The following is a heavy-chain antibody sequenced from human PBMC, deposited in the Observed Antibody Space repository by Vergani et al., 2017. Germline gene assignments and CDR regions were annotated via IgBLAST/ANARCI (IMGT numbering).Heavy chain of an antibody. Sequence: QVQLVQSGAELKKPGASVSVSCKGSSHTFQTYGISWVRQAPGKGLEWMGWMNPNSGTTGYAQKFQGRVTMTRNTSINTAYMELSRLSFEDAAVYYCARSTDYPDDYVSSDYFRRTLDVWGKGP. D-gene: IGHD4/OR15-4a*01. J-gene: IGHJ6*03. V-gene: IGHV1-8*02. CDR1: SHTFQTYG. CDR3: ARSTDYPDDYVSSDYFRRTLDV. CDR2: MNPNSGTT.